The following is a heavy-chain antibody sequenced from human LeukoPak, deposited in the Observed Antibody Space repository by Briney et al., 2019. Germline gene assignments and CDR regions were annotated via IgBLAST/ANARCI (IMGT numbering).Heavy chain of an antibody. CDR2: IYPGDSDT. CDR1: GYSFTTYW. CDR3: ARLHGSSLPRVFDF. V-gene: IGHV5-51*01. J-gene: IGHJ4*02. Sequence: GESLKISCKGSGYSFTTYWIGWVRQMPGKGLEWVGIIYPGDSDTRYSPSFQGQVTISVDKSISTAYLQWSNLKASDTAMYYCARLHGSSLPRVFDFWGQGTLVTVSS. D-gene: IGHD6-6*01.